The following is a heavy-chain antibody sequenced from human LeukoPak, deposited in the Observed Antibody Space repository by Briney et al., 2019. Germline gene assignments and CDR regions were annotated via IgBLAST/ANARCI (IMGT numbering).Heavy chain of an antibody. D-gene: IGHD5-24*01. CDR2: INGIGGST. V-gene: IGHV3-23*01. Sequence: GGSLRLSCAASGFTVCAYAMSWVRQAPGKGLEWVSAINGIGGSTYSAVSVKGRFSISRDNSKNTLYLQMNSLRAEESAVDYCAKAPRGGYNPLDYWGQGTLVTVSS. CDR3: AKAPRGGYNPLDY. CDR1: GFTVCAYA. J-gene: IGHJ4*02.